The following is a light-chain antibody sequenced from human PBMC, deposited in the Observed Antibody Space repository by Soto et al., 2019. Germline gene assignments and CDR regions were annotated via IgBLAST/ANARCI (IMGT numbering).Light chain of an antibody. CDR3: QSYDNSLNAVL. Sequence: QAVVTQPPSVSGAPGQRVTISCTGSSSNIGAGYDVHWYQQLPGMAPKLLIYGSNNRPVGVPDRFSGSKSGPSGSLAISGLQAGDEADYYCQSYDNSLNAVLFGGGTQLTVL. CDR2: GSN. J-gene: IGLJ3*02. V-gene: IGLV1-40*01. CDR1: SSNIGAGYD.